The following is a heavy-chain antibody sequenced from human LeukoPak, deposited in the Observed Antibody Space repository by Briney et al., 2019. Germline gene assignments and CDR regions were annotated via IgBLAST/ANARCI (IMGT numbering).Heavy chain of an antibody. CDR2: VHAGDSDA. J-gene: IGHJ2*01. V-gene: IGHV5-51*01. D-gene: IGHD6-13*01. CDR1: GFTFTNYW. CDR3: ARFGYSTSLDFYLDV. Sequence: GESLKISCQASGFTFTNYWIAWVRQMPGKGLEWMGIVHAGDSDARYSPSFQDQVTMSADKSISTAYLQWNSLRASDSAMYFCARFGYSTSLDFYLDVWGRGTLGAVSS.